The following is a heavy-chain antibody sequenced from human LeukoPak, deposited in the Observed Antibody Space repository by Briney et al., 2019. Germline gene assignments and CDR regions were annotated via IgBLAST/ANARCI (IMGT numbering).Heavy chain of an antibody. D-gene: IGHD1-7*01. Sequence: SGTLSLTCAVYGGSFSNYYWSWIRQTPGKGMEWIGEINDNGRINYNPSLMSRVTISVDMPKNQFSLRLTSVTATDTAVYYCARRWNYGRNYYIDVWGKGATVSVSS. J-gene: IGHJ6*03. CDR2: INDNGRI. V-gene: IGHV4-34*01. CDR1: GGSFSNYY. CDR3: ARRWNYGRNYYIDV.